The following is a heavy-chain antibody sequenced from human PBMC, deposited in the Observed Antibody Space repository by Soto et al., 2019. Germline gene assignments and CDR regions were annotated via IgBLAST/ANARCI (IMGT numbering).Heavy chain of an antibody. CDR1: GGTVSNSA. CDR2: IIPIFGPA. V-gene: IGHV1-69*01. CDR3: GRGSSWTKVEY. Sequence: QVQLVQSGAEVKKPGSSVKVSCKAAGGTVSNSAISWLRQAPGQGLGWMGGIIPIFGPATYSQKFQDRVTITADESTGTGYMELSSLTSEATAVYFCGRGSSWTKVEYWGQGTLVTVSS. J-gene: IGHJ4*02. D-gene: IGHD6-13*01.